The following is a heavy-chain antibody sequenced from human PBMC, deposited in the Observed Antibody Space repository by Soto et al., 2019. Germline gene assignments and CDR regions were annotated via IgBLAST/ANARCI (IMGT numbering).Heavy chain of an antibody. D-gene: IGHD6-13*01. Sequence: EVQLLESGGGLVQPGGSLRLSCAASGFTFSSFAVSWVRQAPGKGLEWVSAISGSGGRTYYADSVKGRFTISRDNSKSMLYLLMNSPRVYDTAVYYCAKDPSGATSWYYWYFVLWGRGTLVTVSS. CDR2: ISGSGGRT. CDR1: GFTFSSFA. J-gene: IGHJ2*01. CDR3: AKDPSGATSWYYWYFVL. V-gene: IGHV3-23*01.